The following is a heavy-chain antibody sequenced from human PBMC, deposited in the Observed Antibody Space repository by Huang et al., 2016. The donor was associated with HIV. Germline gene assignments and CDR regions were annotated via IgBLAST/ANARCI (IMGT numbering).Heavy chain of an antibody. D-gene: IGHD1-7*01. J-gene: IGHJ6*02. CDR3: ATKTAAMDI. V-gene: IGHV3-7*01. Sequence: VESGGRLVQPGGSIRLSCVGSTFWFGAYWMSWVRQSPGKGLEWVANIKQDESEKYYVDSVKGRFNIARDNAKKVLFLEMNNVRVEDTATYYCATKTAAMDIWGQGTTVTVS. CDR1: TFWFGAYW. CDR2: IKQDESEK.